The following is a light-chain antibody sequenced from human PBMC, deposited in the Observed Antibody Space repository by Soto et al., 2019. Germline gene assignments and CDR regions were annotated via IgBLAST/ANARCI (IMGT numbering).Light chain of an antibody. CDR3: AAWDDSLNGVL. Sequence: QSVLTQPPSASGAPGLRVTISCSGSSSNIGSHSVSWYQHLPGTAPKLLISSNSQRPSGVPDRFSGSKSGTSAALAISGLQSEDEADYYCAAWDDSLNGVLFGGGTKVTVL. J-gene: IGLJ2*01. V-gene: IGLV1-44*01. CDR2: SNS. CDR1: SSNIGSHS.